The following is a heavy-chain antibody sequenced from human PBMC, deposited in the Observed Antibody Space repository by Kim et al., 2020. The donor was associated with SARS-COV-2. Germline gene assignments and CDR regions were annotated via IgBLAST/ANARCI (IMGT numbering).Heavy chain of an antibody. V-gene: IGHV4-39*01. CDR1: GGSISSSSYY. D-gene: IGHD3-3*01. CDR2: IYYSGST. CDR3: ARRRGTTIFGVVIRTQIDS. J-gene: IGHJ4*02. Sequence: SETLSLTCTVSGGSISSSSYYWGWIRQPPGKGLEWIGSIYYSGSTYYNPSLKSRVTISVDTSKNQFSLKLSSVTAADTAVYYCARRRGTTIFGVVIRTQIDSWGQGTLVTVSS.